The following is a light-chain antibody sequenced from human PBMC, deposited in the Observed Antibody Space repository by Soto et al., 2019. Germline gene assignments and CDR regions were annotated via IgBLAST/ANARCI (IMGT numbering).Light chain of an antibody. CDR3: QQYHNRWT. J-gene: IGKJ1*01. V-gene: IGKV3-15*01. Sequence: IEVTHSPTTLSVSPGGRCNLSCRASQSVSSNLVWYQQKPGQAPRLLIYGASTRVTGIPASLSGSASGTDFPLTISRMPSEDSAVYYCQQYHNRWTFGHGTKVDI. CDR2: GAS. CDR1: QSVSSN.